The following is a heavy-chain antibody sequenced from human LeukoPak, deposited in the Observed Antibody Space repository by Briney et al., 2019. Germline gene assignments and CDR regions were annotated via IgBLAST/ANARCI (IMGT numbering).Heavy chain of an antibody. CDR1: GGPISSYY. D-gene: IGHD2-15*01. CDR2: IYYSGST. CDR3: ARIDCSGGSCYHPGVSWFDP. J-gene: IGHJ5*02. V-gene: IGHV4-59*01. Sequence: PSETLSLTCTVSGGPISSYYWSWIRQPPGKGLEWIGYIYYSGSTNYNPSLKSRVTISVDTSKNQFSLKLSSVTAADTAVYYCARIDCSGGSCYHPGVSWFDPWGQGTLVTVSS.